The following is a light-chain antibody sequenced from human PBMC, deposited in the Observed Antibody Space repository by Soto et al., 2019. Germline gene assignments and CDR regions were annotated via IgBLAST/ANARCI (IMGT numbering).Light chain of an antibody. CDR3: QTWGTGPWV. Sequence: QPVLTQSPSASASLGASVKLTCTLSSGHSSYAIAWHQQQPEKGPRYLMKLNSDGSHSKGDGIPDRFSGSSSGAERYLTISSLQSEDEADYYCQTWGTGPWVFGGGTTLTVL. CDR1: SGHSSYA. J-gene: IGLJ3*02. CDR2: LNSDGSH. V-gene: IGLV4-69*01.